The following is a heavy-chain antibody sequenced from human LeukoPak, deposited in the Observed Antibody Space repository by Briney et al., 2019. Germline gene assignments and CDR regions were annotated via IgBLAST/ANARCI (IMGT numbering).Heavy chain of an antibody. Sequence: PGGSLRLSCAASGFAFISYNINWVRQAPGKGLVWVSRIVSDGSSTSNADSVKGRFTISRDNAKNTLYLQMNSLRAEDTAVYYCARGTGLIDYWGQGTLVTVSS. D-gene: IGHD2-8*02. V-gene: IGHV3-74*01. J-gene: IGHJ4*02. CDR3: ARGTGLIDY. CDR1: GFAFISYN. CDR2: IVSDGSST.